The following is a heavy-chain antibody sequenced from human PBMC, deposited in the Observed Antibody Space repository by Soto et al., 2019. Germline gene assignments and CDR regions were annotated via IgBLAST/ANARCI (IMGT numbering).Heavy chain of an antibody. CDR2: IKPDESEK. D-gene: IGHD4-4*01. Sequence: EVQLVESGGGLVQPGGSLRLSCTASGFTFSDSWMTWVRQAPGKGLEWVARIKPDESEKKYADSVKGRFSISRDNAKNSMYLQMDSLRGEDTAVYYCVRGGSNYASWGQGILVTVSS. V-gene: IGHV3-7*01. J-gene: IGHJ5*02. CDR1: GFTFSDSW. CDR3: VRGGSNYAS.